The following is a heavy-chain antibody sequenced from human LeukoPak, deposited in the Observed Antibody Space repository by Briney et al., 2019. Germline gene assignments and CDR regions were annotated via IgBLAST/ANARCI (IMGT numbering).Heavy chain of an antibody. CDR3: ARGTPREWLLLVGEKYYMDV. J-gene: IGHJ6*03. CDR2: FDPEDGET. CDR1: GYTLTELS. D-gene: IGHD3-3*01. V-gene: IGHV1-24*01. Sequence: ASVKVSCKVSGYTLTELSMHWVRQAPGKGLEWMGGFDPEDGETIYAQKFQGRVTMTRNTSISTAYMELSSLRSEDTAVYYCARGTPREWLLLVGEKYYMDVWGKGTTVTVSS.